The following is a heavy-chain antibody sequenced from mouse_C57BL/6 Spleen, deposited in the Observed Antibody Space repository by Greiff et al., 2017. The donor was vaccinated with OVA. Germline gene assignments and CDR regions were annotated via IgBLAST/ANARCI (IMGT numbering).Heavy chain of an antibody. CDR2: ISSGSSTI. V-gene: IGHV5-17*01. CDR1: GFTFSDYG. D-gene: IGHD3-3*01. CDR3: ARRDWNYYAMDY. Sequence: EVQLQESGGGLVKPGGSLKLSCAASGFTFSDYGMHWVRQAPEKGLEWVAYISSGSSTIYYADTVKGRFTISRDNAKNTLFLQMTSLRSEDTAMYYCARRDWNYYAMDYWGQGTSVTVSS. J-gene: IGHJ4*01.